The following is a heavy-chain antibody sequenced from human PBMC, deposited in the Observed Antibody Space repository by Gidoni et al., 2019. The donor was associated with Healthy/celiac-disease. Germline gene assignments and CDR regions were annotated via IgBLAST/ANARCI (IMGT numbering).Heavy chain of an antibody. CDR3: ARDGAQDTAMVTPDYWYFDL. Sequence: QLQLQESGPGLVKPSETLSLTCTVSGGSISSYYWSWIRQPPGKGLEWIGYIYYSGSTNYNPSLKSRVTISVDTSKNQFSLKLSSVTAADTAVYYCARDGAQDTAMVTPDYWYFDLWGRGTLVTVSS. V-gene: IGHV4-59*01. D-gene: IGHD5-18*01. J-gene: IGHJ2*01. CDR1: GGSISSYY. CDR2: IYYSGST.